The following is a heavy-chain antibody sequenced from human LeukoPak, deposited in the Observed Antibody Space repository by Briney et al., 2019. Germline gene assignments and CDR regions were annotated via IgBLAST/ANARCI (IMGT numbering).Heavy chain of an antibody. J-gene: IGHJ6*02. CDR1: GFTFSSYS. D-gene: IGHD4/OR15-4a*01. CDR2: IGSSGGGT. V-gene: IGHV3-23*01. Sequence: GGSLRVSCAASGFTFSSYSMNWVRQAPGKGLEWVSAIGSSGGGTYYPDSVKGRFTVSRDNSKNTLYLQMNSLSAEDTAVYYCAKYGASGGSHGMDVWGQGTTVTVSS. CDR3: AKYGASGGSHGMDV.